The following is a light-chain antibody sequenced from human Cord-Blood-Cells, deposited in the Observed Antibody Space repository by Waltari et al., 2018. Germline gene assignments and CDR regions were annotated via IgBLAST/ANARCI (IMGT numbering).Light chain of an antibody. CDR2: DAS. CDR1: QDISNY. J-gene: IGKJ2*01. Sequence: DIQMTQSPSSLSASVGDRVTITCRASQDISNYLNWYQQKPGKAPKLLIYDASNFETGVPSRFSGSGSGTDFTFTISSLQPEDIATYYCQQYDNLPYTFGQGTKLEIK. CDR3: QQYDNLPYT. V-gene: IGKV1-33*01.